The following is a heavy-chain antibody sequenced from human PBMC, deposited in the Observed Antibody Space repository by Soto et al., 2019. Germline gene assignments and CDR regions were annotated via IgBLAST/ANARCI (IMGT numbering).Heavy chain of an antibody. V-gene: IGHV3-43*01. CDR3: ARGLGSYYYYGMDF. Sequence: GGSLRLSCVASGFTFDDYMMHCVRRAPGKGLEWLSPISWDGANTYYADSVKGRFAVSRDNSKNSQYLQMSSLRTEDTALYYCARGLGSYYYYGMDFWGQGTTVTVSS. J-gene: IGHJ6*02. CDR2: ISWDGANT. CDR1: GFTFDDYM. D-gene: IGHD7-27*01.